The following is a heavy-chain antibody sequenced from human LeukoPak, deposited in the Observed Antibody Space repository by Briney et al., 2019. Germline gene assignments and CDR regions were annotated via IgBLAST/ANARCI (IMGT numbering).Heavy chain of an antibody. D-gene: IGHD2-2*01. CDR2: ISSVSNPI. CDR3: ARVRGGYCTSTTCSYPYYYMDV. CDR1: GFTFSSYA. J-gene: IGHJ6*03. V-gene: IGHV3-48*01. Sequence: GGSLRLSCAASGFTFSSYAMSWVRQAPGKGLEWVSFISSVSNPIYYTDSVKGRFTISRDNAKSSLYLQMNSLGAEDTAVYYCARVRGGYCTSTTCSYPYYYMDVWGKGTTVTVSS.